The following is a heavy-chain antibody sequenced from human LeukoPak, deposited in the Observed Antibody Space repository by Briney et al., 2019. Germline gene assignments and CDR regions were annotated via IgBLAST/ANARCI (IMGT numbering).Heavy chain of an antibody. CDR1: GFTFSGSA. CDR3: ARDISSGWYEYYYYYYMDV. CDR2: IKQDGSEK. J-gene: IGHJ6*03. D-gene: IGHD6-19*01. Sequence: GGSLRLSCAASGFTFSGSAMHWVRQAPGKGLEWVANIKQDGSEKYYVDSVKGRFTISRDNAKNSLYLQMNSLRAEDTAVYYCARDISSGWYEYYYYYYMDVWGKGTTVTVSS. V-gene: IGHV3-7*01.